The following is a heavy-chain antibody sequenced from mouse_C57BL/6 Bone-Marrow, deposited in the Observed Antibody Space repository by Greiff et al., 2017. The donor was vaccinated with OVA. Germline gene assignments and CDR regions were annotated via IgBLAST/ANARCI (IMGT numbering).Heavy chain of an antibody. V-gene: IGHV5-6*01. Sequence: EVKLVESGGDLVKPGGYLKLSCAASGFTFSSYGMSWVRQTPDKRLEWVATISSGGSYTYYPDSVKGRFTISRDNAKNTLYLQMSSLKSEDTAMYYCARHTDYDGLWYFDVWGTGTTVTVSS. CDR1: GFTFSSYG. D-gene: IGHD2-4*01. CDR3: ARHTDYDGLWYFDV. J-gene: IGHJ1*03. CDR2: ISSGGSYT.